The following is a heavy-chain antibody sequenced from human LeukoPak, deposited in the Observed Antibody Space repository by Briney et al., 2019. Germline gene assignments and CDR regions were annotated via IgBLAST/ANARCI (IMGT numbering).Heavy chain of an antibody. CDR3: ARGSFGGYSYGYFDY. V-gene: IGHV3-53*01. CDR2: IYSDDSS. Sequence: PGGSLRLSCAASGFTVSNTFMNWVRQAPGKGLEWVSIIYSDDSSYYADSVKGRFTISRDNSKNTLYLQMNSLRAEDTAVYYCARGSFGGYSYGYFDYWGQGTLVTVSS. J-gene: IGHJ4*02. CDR1: GFTVSNTF. D-gene: IGHD5-18*01.